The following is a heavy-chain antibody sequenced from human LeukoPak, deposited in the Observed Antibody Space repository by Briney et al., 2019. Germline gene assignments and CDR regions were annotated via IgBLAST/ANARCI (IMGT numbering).Heavy chain of an antibody. J-gene: IGHJ4*02. V-gene: IGHV1-2*02. Sequence: ASVKVSCKASGYTFTGYYMHWVRQAPGQGLEWMGWINPNSGGTNYAQKFQGRVTMTRDTSISTAYMELSRLRSDDTAVYYYARDVITEGYCSSTSCYEDFDYWGQGTLVTVSS. D-gene: IGHD2-2*01. CDR3: ARDVITEGYCSSTSCYEDFDY. CDR1: GYTFTGYY. CDR2: INPNSGGT.